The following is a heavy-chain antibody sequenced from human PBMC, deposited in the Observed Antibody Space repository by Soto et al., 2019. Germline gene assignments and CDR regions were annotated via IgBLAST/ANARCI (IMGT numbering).Heavy chain of an antibody. CDR3: ARVSSVSVLYYYYYMDV. CDR1: GGSISSYY. V-gene: IGHV4-59*01. CDR2: IYYSGST. Sequence: PSETLSLTCTVSGGSISSYYWSWIRPPPGKGLEWIGYIYYSGSTNYNPSLKSRVTISVDTSKNQFSLKLSSVTAADTAVYYCARVSSVSVLYYYYYMDVWGKGTTVTVSS. J-gene: IGHJ6*03. D-gene: IGHD6-19*01.